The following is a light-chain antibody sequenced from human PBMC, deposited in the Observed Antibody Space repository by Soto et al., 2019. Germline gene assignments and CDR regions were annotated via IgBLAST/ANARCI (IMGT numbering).Light chain of an antibody. CDR3: SSYTSSSTRGV. J-gene: IGLJ1*01. V-gene: IGLV2-14*01. Sequence: QSVLTQPASVSGSPGQSITISCTGTSSDVGGYNYVSWYQQHPGKAPKLMIYDVSNRPSGVSNRFSGSKSGNTASLTISGLQAGDEADYYCSSYTSSSTRGVFGTGTKVTV. CDR2: DVS. CDR1: SSDVGGYNY.